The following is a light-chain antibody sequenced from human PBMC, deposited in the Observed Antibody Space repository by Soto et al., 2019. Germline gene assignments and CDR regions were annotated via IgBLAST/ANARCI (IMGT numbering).Light chain of an antibody. V-gene: IGKV3-20*01. Sequence: IVLTQSPGTLSLSPGERATLSFSASQSISNNYLAWYQQTPGQAPRLLIYGARTRATGVPDRFSASGSGTDFSLTISRLEPEDFAVYYCQQYGTSPWTFGQGTKVDIK. CDR3: QQYGTSPWT. CDR1: QSISNNY. CDR2: GAR. J-gene: IGKJ1*01.